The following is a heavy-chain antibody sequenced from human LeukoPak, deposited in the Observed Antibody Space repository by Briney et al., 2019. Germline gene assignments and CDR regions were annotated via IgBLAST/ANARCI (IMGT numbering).Heavy chain of an antibody. CDR2: ISGSGGGT. CDR3: AKDARRSSGWWFFDH. J-gene: IGHJ4*02. D-gene: IGHD6-19*01. V-gene: IGHV3-23*01. Sequence: GGSLRLSCAASGFXFSSYAISWVRQAPEKGLEWVSTISGSGGGTYYADSVKGRFTISRDDSKNTLYLQMNSLRAEDTAVYYCAKDARRSSGWWFFDHWGQVTLVTVSS. CDR1: GFXFSSYA.